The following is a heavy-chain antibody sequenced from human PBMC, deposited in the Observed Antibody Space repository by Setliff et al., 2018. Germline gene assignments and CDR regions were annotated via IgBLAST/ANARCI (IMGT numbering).Heavy chain of an antibody. CDR3: SRLVRYCSTTTCQRASGAEV. J-gene: IGHJ4*02. CDR1: GYTFANYG. CDR2: ISGYTGNT. D-gene: IGHD2-8*01. V-gene: IGHV1-18*01. Sequence: ASVKVSCKASGYTFANYGVTWVRQAPGQGLEWMGWISGYTGNTNYAQKLQGRVSMTTDTSTNTACMELSNLRYDDTAIYYCSRLVRYCSTTTCQRASGAEVWGQGTLVTVSS.